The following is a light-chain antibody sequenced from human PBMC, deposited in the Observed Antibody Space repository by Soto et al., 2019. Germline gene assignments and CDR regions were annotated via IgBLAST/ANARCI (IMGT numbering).Light chain of an antibody. CDR2: KAS. V-gene: IGKV1-5*03. CDR1: QSISTW. CDR3: QQYNDYSRT. J-gene: IGKJ1*01. Sequence: DIQMTQSPSTLSASVGDRVSITCRASQSISTWLAWYQEKPGKAPKLLIYKASSLESGVPSRFSGSGSGTEFTLTISSVQPDDFATYYCQQYNDYSRTFGQGTNVEIK.